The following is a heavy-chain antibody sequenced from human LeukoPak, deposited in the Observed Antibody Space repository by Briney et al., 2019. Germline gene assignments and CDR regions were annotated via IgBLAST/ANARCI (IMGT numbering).Heavy chain of an antibody. V-gene: IGHV3-23*01. D-gene: IGHD1-26*01. CDR1: GFTFSSYA. CDR2: ISGSGGST. Sequence: HPGGSLRLSCAASGFTFSSYAMSWVRQAPGKGLEWVSAISGSGGSTYYADSMKGRFTISRDNSKNTLYLQMNSLRAEDTAVYYCAKEIGSYRTQTYGMDVWGQGTTVTVSS. CDR3: AKEIGSYRTQTYGMDV. J-gene: IGHJ6*02.